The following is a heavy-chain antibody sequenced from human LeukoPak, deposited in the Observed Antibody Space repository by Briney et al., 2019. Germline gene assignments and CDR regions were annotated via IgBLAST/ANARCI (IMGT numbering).Heavy chain of an antibody. CDR2: ISANDDTT. J-gene: IGHJ3*02. CDR1: GFNFRNYA. CDR3: AKDQEISGDAFDM. D-gene: IGHD1-26*01. V-gene: IGHV3-23*01. Sequence: GESLKISCVASGFNFRNYAMSWVRQAPGEGLEWVSAISANDDTTYYADSVKGRFIISRDNSKNTLYLQANSLRDEDTAIYYCAKDQEISGDAFDMWGQGTMVTVSS.